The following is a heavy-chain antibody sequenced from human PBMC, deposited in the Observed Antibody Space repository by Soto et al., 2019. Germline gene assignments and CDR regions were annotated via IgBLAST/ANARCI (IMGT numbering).Heavy chain of an antibody. CDR2: INSDGSST. V-gene: IGHV3-74*01. CDR3: ARDPYKPPGWLSGYYFDY. J-gene: IGHJ4*02. Sequence: EVQLVESGGGLVQPGGSLRLSCAASGFTFSSYWMHWVRQAPGKGLVWVSRINSDGSSTSYADSVKGRFTISRDNAKNTLYLQMNSLRAEDTAVYYCARDPYKPPGWLSGYYFDYWGQGTLVTVSS. CDR1: GFTFSSYW. D-gene: IGHD3-9*01.